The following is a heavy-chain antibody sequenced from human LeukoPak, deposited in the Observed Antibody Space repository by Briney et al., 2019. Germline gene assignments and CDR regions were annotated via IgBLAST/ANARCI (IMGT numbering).Heavy chain of an antibody. D-gene: IGHD2-15*01. J-gene: IGHJ5*02. CDR1: GFTFSSYA. V-gene: IGHV3-30*04. CDR3: ARDKIVVVVAATQGWFDP. Sequence: GGSLRLSCAASGFTFSSYAMHWVRQAPGKGLEWVAVISYDGSNKYYADSVKGRFTISRDNSKNTLYLQMNSLRAEDTAVYYCARDKIVVVVAATQGWFDPWGQGTLVTVSS. CDR2: ISYDGSNK.